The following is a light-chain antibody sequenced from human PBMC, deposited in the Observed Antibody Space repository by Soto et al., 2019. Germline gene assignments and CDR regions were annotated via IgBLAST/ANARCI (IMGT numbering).Light chain of an antibody. CDR3: QQSYSTPIT. Sequence: DIQMTQSPSSLSAYVGDRVTITCRASQSISSSLNWYQQTPGKAPRLLIYGASSLQSGVPSRFSGSGSGTDFTLTISSLQPEDFATYYCQQSYSTPITFGQGTRLEIK. J-gene: IGKJ5*01. V-gene: IGKV1-39*01. CDR2: GAS. CDR1: QSISSS.